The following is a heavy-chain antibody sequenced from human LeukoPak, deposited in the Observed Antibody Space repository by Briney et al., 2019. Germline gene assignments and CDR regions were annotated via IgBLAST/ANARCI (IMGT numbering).Heavy chain of an antibody. V-gene: IGHV3-21*01. J-gene: IGHJ4*02. CDR3: ARLPQSFVGASPFDS. Sequence: SRGSLRLSCAASGFTFSDYAITWVRQAPGKGLEWVSSISVISSFIYYTYSVQGKFTVSRDNDENSLFLQMDSLKAEDTAVYYCARLPQSFVGASPFDSWGQGPLATVSS. CDR2: ISVISSFI. CDR1: GFTFSDYA. D-gene: IGHD3-16*01.